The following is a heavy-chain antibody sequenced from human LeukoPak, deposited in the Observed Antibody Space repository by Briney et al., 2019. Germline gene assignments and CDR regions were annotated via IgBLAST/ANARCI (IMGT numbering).Heavy chain of an antibody. CDR3: ANGDGFGY. CDR1: GFTFSTYW. J-gene: IGHJ4*02. Sequence: GGSLRLSCATSGFTFSTYWMSWVRRAPGKGLEWVANIKQDGSEKYYADSVTGRSTISRDNAKNSLYLQMNSLRAEDTAVYYCANGDGFGYWGQGTLVTVSS. V-gene: IGHV3-7*01. CDR2: IKQDGSEK. D-gene: IGHD5-24*01.